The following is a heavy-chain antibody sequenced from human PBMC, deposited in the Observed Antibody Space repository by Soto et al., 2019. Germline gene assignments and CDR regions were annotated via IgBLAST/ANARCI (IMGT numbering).Heavy chain of an antibody. D-gene: IGHD2-2*01. V-gene: IGHV3-7*04. CDR1: GFTFSSYW. CDR3: AREIVVARGASYFDS. CDR2: IKQDGGEK. Sequence: EVQLVESGGNLVQPGGSLRFSCVASGFTFSSYWMTWVRQAPGKGLVWVGNIKQDGGEKNYVDSVKGRFTMSRDNAKNSVYLQMNRLRAEDTAVYYCAREIVVARGASYFDSWGPGTLVTVSS. J-gene: IGHJ4*02.